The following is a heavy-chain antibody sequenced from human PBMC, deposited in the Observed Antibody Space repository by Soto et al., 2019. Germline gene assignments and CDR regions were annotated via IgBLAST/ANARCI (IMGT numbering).Heavy chain of an antibody. CDR3: ARGVVVVVATYGMDV. V-gene: IGHV3-64*01. CDR1: GFTFSSYA. Sequence: EVQLVESGGGLVQPGGSLRLSCAASGFTFSSYAMHWVCQAPGKGLEYVSAISSNGGSTYYANSVKGRFTISRDNSMNTHYLHMGSLRAEDMAVYYCARGVVVVVATYGMDVWRQGTTVTVSS. J-gene: IGHJ6*02. D-gene: IGHD2-15*01. CDR2: ISSNGGST.